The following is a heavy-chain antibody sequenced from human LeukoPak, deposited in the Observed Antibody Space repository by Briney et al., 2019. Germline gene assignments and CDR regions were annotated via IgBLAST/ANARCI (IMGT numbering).Heavy chain of an antibody. J-gene: IGHJ3*02. CDR3: ARGLTDSSDAFDT. Sequence: GGSLRLSCAASEFTFSSYAMHWVRQAPGKGLEYVSAISSNGGSTYYANSVKGRFTISRDNSKNTLYLQMNSLRAEDTAVYYCARGLTDSSDAFDTWGQGTMVTVSS. V-gene: IGHV3-64*01. D-gene: IGHD3-9*01. CDR2: ISSNGGST. CDR1: EFTFSSYA.